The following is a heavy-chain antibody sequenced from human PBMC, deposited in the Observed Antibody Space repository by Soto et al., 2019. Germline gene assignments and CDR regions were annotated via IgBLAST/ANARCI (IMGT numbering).Heavy chain of an antibody. CDR3: ARAAYCNSASCYRLDY. J-gene: IGHJ4*02. CDR2: IWSDGSNK. CDR1: GFSFSSYG. Sequence: VQLVESGGGLVQPGGSLRLSCAASGFSFSSYGMNWVRQAPGKGLEWVAVIWSDGSNKDYAASVKGRFTISRDNSKNTLYLEMNSLRAEDTAVYFCARAAYCNSASCYRLDYWGQGALVIVSS. V-gene: IGHV3-33*01. D-gene: IGHD2-2*02.